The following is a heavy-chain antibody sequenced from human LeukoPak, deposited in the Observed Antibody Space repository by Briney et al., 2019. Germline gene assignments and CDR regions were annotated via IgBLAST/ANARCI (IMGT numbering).Heavy chain of an antibody. CDR3: VIGEKYSSGWYDSV. CDR2: IYSGGST. CDR1: GFTVSSNY. Sequence: GGSVRLSCAASGFTVSSNYMSWVRQAPGKGLEWVSVIYSGGSTYYADSVKGRFTISRDNSKNTLYLQMNSLRAEDTAVYYCVIGEKYSSGWYDSVWGQGTLVTVSS. J-gene: IGHJ4*02. V-gene: IGHV3-53*01. D-gene: IGHD6-19*01.